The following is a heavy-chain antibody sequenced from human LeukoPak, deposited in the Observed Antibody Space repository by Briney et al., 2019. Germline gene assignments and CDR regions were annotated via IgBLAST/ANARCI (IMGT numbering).Heavy chain of an antibody. CDR1: GFTFSSYE. CDR2: ISTSSYT. CDR3: ASRNDYGSFDY. J-gene: IGHJ4*02. V-gene: IGHV3-48*03. D-gene: IGHD4-17*01. Sequence: GGSLRLSCAASGFTFSSYEMNWVRQVPGKGLEWISYISTSSYTKYADSVKGRFTISRDNAKNSLYLQMSSLRDEDTAVYYCASRNDYGSFDYWGQGTLVTVSS.